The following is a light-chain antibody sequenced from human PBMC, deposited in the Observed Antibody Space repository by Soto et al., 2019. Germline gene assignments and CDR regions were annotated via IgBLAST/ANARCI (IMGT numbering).Light chain of an antibody. V-gene: IGLV2-14*01. CDR1: SSDVGGYNY. J-gene: IGLJ1*01. CDR2: EVS. Sequence: QSVLTQPASVSGSPGQSITISCTGTSSDVGGYNYVSWYQQHPGKAPKLMIYEVSNRPSGVSNRFSGSKSGNTASLTISGLQAEDEADYYCSSYTSSSTLLYVFGTGTNVTVL. CDR3: SSYTSSSTLLYV.